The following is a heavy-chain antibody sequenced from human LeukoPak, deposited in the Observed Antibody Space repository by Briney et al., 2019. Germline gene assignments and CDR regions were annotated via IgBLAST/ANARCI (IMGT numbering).Heavy chain of an antibody. J-gene: IGHJ4*02. CDR2: ISAYNGNT. CDR1: GYTFTSYG. CDR3: ARDTDTGNYYGSGSCYSPPGY. Sequence: ASVKVSCKASGYTFTSYGISWVRQAPGQGLEWMGWISAYNGNTNYAQKLQGRVTMTTDTSTSTAYMELRSLRSDDTAVYYCARDTDTGNYYGSGSCYSPPGYWGQGTLVTVSS. V-gene: IGHV1-18*01. D-gene: IGHD3-10*01.